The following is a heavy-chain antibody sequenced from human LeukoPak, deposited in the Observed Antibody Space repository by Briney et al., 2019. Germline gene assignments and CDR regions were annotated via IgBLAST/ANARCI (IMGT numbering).Heavy chain of an antibody. J-gene: IGHJ4*02. CDR1: GFIFSGYG. Sequence: GGSLRLSCAASGFIFSGYGMHWFRHAPGKGLEWVSVISYDGSDKYYADSVKGRFTISRDNSKNTLYLQMNSLRAEDTAVYYCAKDRAAGYFDYWGQGTLVTVSS. CDR2: ISYDGSDK. D-gene: IGHD3-10*01. V-gene: IGHV3-30*18. CDR3: AKDRAAGYFDY.